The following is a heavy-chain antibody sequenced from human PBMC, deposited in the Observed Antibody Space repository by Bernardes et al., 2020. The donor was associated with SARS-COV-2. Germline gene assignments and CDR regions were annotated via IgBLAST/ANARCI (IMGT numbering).Heavy chain of an antibody. CDR2: IYHSGST. CDR1: SGSITSTYW. J-gene: IGHJ4*02. V-gene: IGHV4-4*02. D-gene: IGHD1-1*01. Sequence: SEPLSLTCSVSSGSITSTYWWNWVRQSPRKGLEWLGEIYHSGSTNYNPALKSRVTLSIDKSKSQFSLKLTSVTAADTAIYYCARVVWNKSSWHNDYWGQRIAVTVSS. CDR3: ARVVWNKSSWHNDY.